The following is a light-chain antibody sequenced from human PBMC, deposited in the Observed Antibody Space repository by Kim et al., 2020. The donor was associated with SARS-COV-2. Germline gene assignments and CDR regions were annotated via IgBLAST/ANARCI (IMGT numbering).Light chain of an antibody. CDR1: KLGDKY. CDR3: QAWDSSTVV. J-gene: IGLJ2*01. CDR2: QDS. Sequence: VSQGKKASLTCCGDKLGDKYACWYQKKPGQSPGLGIYQDSKRPSGIPERFSGSNSGNTATLTISGTQAMDEADYYCQAWDSSTVVFGGGTQLTVL. V-gene: IGLV3-1*01.